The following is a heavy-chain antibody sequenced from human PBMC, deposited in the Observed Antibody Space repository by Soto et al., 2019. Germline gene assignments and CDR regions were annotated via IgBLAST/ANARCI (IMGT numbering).Heavy chain of an antibody. Sequence: SETLSLTCTVSGGSISSYYWSWIRQPPGKGLEWIGYIYYSGSTNYNPSLKSRVTMSVDTSKNQFSLKLISVTAADTAVYYCARVGRDFGDSIYYYGMDVWGQGTTVTVSS. J-gene: IGHJ6*02. CDR1: GGSISSYY. CDR2: IYYSGST. V-gene: IGHV4-59*01. D-gene: IGHD4-17*01. CDR3: ARVGRDFGDSIYYYGMDV.